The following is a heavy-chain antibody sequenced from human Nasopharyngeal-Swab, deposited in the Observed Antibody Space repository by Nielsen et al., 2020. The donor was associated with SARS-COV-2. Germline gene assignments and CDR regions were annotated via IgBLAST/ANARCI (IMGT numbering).Heavy chain of an antibody. CDR1: GYTFTSYY. CDR3: ARALYSSGWYDH. V-gene: IGHV1-46*01. D-gene: IGHD6-19*01. Sequence: SVKVSCKASGYTFTSYYVHWVRQAPGQGLEWMGIINPSGGSTTYAQRFQGRLTMTRDTSTSTVYMELSSLRSEDTAVYFCARALYSSGWYDHWGQGTLVTVSS. J-gene: IGHJ5*02. CDR2: INPSGGST.